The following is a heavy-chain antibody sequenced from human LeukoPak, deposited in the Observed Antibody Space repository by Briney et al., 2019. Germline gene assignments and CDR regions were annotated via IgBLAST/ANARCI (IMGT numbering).Heavy chain of an antibody. CDR2: INPNSGGT. D-gene: IGHD4-17*01. J-gene: IGHJ2*01. Sequence: GASVKVSCKTSGYTFTGYFMHWVRQAPGQGLEWMGWINPNSGGTNYARKFQGRVTMTRDTSISTAYMELTRLRSDDTAMYYCSREGDYGDYGRLWYFDLWGRGTLVTVSS. CDR1: GYTFTGYF. V-gene: IGHV1-2*02. CDR3: SREGDYGDYGRLWYFDL.